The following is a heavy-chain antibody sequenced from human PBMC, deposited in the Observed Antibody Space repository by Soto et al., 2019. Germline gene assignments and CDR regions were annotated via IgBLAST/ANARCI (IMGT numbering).Heavy chain of an antibody. D-gene: IGHD6-13*01. CDR3: AREVNSSPARGPNWFDP. J-gene: IGHJ5*02. CDR2: TYHSGTT. Sequence: QVQLQESGPGLVQPSGTLSLTCAVSGDSINNSHWWSWVRQTPGNALEWIGETYHSGTTNYNPSLKTRVTRSIDKSKNQFSLKMNSVTAADTAVYYCAREVNSSPARGPNWFDPWGQGTLVTVSS. V-gene: IGHV4-4*02. CDR1: GDSINNSHW.